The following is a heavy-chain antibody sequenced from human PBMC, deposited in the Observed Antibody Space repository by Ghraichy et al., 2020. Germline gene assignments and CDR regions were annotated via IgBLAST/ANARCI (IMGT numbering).Heavy chain of an antibody. V-gene: IGHV1-69*13. CDR1: GGTFSSYA. CDR3: ARDLPPGSGSYSY. J-gene: IGHJ4*02. CDR2: IIPIFGTA. Sequence: SVKVSCKASGGTFSSYAISWVRQAPGQGLEWMGGIIPIFGTANYAQKFQGRVTITADESTSTAYMELSSLRSEDTAVYYCARDLPPGSGSYSYWGQGTLVTVSS. D-gene: IGHD1-26*01.